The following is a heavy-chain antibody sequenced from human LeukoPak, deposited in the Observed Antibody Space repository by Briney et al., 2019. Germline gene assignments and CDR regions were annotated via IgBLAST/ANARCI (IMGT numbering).Heavy chain of an antibody. CDR2: IYPGDFDT. CDR3: ARHGRITWSHDAFDI. V-gene: IGHV5-51*01. Sequence: GESLKISCKGSGYILNSYWIGWVRQMPGKGLEWMGIIYPGDFDTRYSPSFQGQVTISADKSISTAYLQWSSLKASDTAMYYCARHGRITWSHDAFDIWGQGTMVTVSS. CDR1: GYILNSYW. D-gene: IGHD6-13*01. J-gene: IGHJ3*02.